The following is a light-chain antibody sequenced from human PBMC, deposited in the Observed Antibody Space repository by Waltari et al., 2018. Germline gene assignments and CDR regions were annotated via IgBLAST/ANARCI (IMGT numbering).Light chain of an antibody. CDR2: EVT. CDR3: SSYAGGSSLM. Sequence: QSALTPPPSASGSPGQSITISCPGISTAVEGYDTVFWYQQHPGKAPKLLIDEVTKRPSGVPDRFSGSKSDNTASLAVSGLQAEDEADYYCSSYAGGSSLMFGGGTKLTVL. V-gene: IGLV2-8*01. CDR1: STAVEGYDT. J-gene: IGLJ3*02.